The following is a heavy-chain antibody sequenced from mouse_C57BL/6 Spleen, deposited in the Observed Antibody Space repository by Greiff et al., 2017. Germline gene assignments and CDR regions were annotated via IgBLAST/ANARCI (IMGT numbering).Heavy chain of an antibody. CDR2: ISYDGSN. CDR1: GYSITSGYF. V-gene: IGHV3-6*01. CDR3: ARGGDDDDGAWFAY. Sequence: VQLKESGPGLVKPSQSLSLTCSVTGYSITSGYFWNWIRLFPGNKLEWMGYISYDGSNNYNPSLKNRISITRDTSKNQFFLKWNSVTTEDTARYYCARGGDDDDGAWFAYWGKGTLVTVSA. D-gene: IGHD2-4*01. J-gene: IGHJ3*01.